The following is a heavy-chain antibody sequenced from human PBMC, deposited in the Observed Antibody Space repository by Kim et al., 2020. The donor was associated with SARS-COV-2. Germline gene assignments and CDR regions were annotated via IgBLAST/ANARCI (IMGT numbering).Heavy chain of an antibody. V-gene: IGHV4-59*01. CDR2: IYYSGIT. D-gene: IGHD5-18*01. Sequence: SETLSLTCTVSGDTISSDYWSWIRQPPGKGLEWIGYIYYSGITNYNPSLKSRVTISIDTSKNQFSLKLNSVTAADTAVYYCAGRGYSYDLWGQGTLVTVSS. CDR3: AGRGYSYDL. J-gene: IGHJ4*02. CDR1: GDTISSDY.